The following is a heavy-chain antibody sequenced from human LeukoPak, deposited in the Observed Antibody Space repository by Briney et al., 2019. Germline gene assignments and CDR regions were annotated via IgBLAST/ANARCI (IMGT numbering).Heavy chain of an antibody. Sequence: SETLSLTCAVSGGSISSSNWWSWVRQPPGKGLEWIGEIYHSGSTNYNPSLKSRVTISVDKSKNQFSLKLSSVTAADMAVYYCARDHYYDSSGTGPDFDYWGQGTLVTVSS. CDR1: GGSISSSNW. J-gene: IGHJ4*02. CDR2: IYHSGST. V-gene: IGHV4-4*02. CDR3: ARDHYYDSSGTGPDFDY. D-gene: IGHD3-22*01.